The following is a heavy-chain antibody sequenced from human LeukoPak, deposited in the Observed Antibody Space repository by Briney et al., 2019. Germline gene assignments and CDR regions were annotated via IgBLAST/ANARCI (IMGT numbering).Heavy chain of an antibody. CDR2: IIPISGAA. CDR1: GDTFSIYG. V-gene: IGHV1-69*05. Sequence: ASVKVSCKAVGDTFSIYGINWVRQAPGQGLEWMGGIIPISGAAEYAQKFQGRVTMTRDTSTSTVYMELSSLRSDDTAVYYCARDHCGYCSSTSYQGYYYYYVDVWGKGTTVTVSS. CDR3: ARDHCGYCSSTSYQGYYYYYVDV. D-gene: IGHD2-2*01. J-gene: IGHJ6*03.